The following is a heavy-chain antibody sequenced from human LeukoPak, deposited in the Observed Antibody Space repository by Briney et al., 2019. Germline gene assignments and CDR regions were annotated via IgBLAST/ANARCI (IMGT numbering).Heavy chain of an antibody. CDR2: VNHSGNT. Sequence: GSLRLSCAASGFTFSSYAMSWVRQPPGRGLEWIGEVNHSGNTNYTPSLKSRVTISVDTSKNQFSLKVSSVTAADTAMYYCARANEEYSSALGAKHGVDVWGQGTTVTVSS. CDR3: ARANEEYSSALGAKHGVDV. D-gene: IGHD6-19*01. V-gene: IGHV4-34*01. J-gene: IGHJ6*02. CDR1: GFTFSSYA.